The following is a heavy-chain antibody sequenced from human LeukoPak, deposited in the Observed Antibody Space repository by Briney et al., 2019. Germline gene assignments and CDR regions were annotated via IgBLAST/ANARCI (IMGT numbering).Heavy chain of an antibody. J-gene: IGHJ6*03. CDR2: ISSSGGTI. CDR1: GFTFSDYY. V-gene: IGHV3-11*01. Sequence: PGGSLRLSCAASGFTFSDYYMSWIRQAPGKGLEWVSYISSSGGTIYYADSVKGRFTISRDNAKNSLYLQMNSLRAEDTAVYYCARVVTGTTYYYYYMDVWGKGTTVTVSS. D-gene: IGHD1-7*01. CDR3: ARVVTGTTYYYYYMDV.